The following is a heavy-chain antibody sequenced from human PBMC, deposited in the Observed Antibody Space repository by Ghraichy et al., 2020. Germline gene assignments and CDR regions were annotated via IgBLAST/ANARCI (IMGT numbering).Heavy chain of an antibody. Sequence: GESLNISCAASGFTFSSYAMHWVRQAPGKGLEWVAVISYDGSNKYYADSVKGRFTISRDNSKNTLYLQMNSLRAEDTAVYYCAREWGDSSFLLDYWGQGTLVTVSS. V-gene: IGHV3-30*04. D-gene: IGHD3-22*01. CDR2: ISYDGSNK. CDR3: AREWGDSSFLLDY. CDR1: GFTFSSYA. J-gene: IGHJ4*02.